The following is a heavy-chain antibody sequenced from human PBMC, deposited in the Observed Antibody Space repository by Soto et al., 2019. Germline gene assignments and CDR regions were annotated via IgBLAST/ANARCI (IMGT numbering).Heavy chain of an antibody. Sequence: ASVKVSCKASGFSFSNYGISWVRQAPGQGLEWVGWISGSEGNTRYAQRFQDRVTMTVDTSTSTAYMEVRSLRSDDTAVYYCAREECSGGSCYPGIYWGQGTLVTVSS. CDR3: AREECSGGSCYPGIY. D-gene: IGHD2-15*01. CDR2: ISGSEGNT. V-gene: IGHV1-18*04. J-gene: IGHJ4*02. CDR1: GFSFSNYG.